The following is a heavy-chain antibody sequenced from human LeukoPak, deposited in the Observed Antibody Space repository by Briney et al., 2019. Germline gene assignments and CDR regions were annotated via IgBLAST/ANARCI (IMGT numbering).Heavy chain of an antibody. CDR3: ATGGHVRVYDSSAYYGHY. CDR2: IIPIFGTA. J-gene: IGHJ4*02. Sequence: SVKVSCKASGGTFSSYAISWVRQAPGQGLEWMGGIIPIFGTANYAQKFQGRVTITADKSTSTVYMELSSLRSEDTAVYYCATGGHVRVYDSSAYYGHYWGQGTLVTVSS. CDR1: GGTFSSYA. V-gene: IGHV1-69*06. D-gene: IGHD3-22*01.